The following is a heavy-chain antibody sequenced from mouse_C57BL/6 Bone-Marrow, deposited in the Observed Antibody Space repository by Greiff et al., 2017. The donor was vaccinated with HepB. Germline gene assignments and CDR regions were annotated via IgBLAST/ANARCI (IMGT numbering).Heavy chain of an antibody. V-gene: IGHV1-64*01. CDR3: ARGGNMITTDSRWFAY. CDR1: GYTFTSYW. D-gene: IGHD2-4*01. Sequence: QVQLKQPGAELVKPGASVKLSCKASGYTFTSYWMHWVKQRPGQGLEWIGMIHPNSGSTNYNEKFKSKATLTVDKSSSTAYMQLSSLTSEDSAVYYCARGGNMITTDSRWFAYWGQGTLVTVSA. CDR2: IHPNSGST. J-gene: IGHJ3*01.